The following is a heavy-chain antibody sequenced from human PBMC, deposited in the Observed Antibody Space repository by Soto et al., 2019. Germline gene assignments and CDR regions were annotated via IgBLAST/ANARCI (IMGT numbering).Heavy chain of an antibody. V-gene: IGHV1-69*13. D-gene: IGHD3-3*02. CDR1: GGTFSSYA. J-gene: IGHJ6*02. CDR3: TRDVSLEVFDSTFSYYPMDF. CDR2: IIPFFKAA. Sequence: ASVKVSCKASGGTFSSYAISWVRQAPGQGLEWMGGIIPFFKAANFAQKFQGRVTITVDDSTSTAYMDLYSLRSEDTAFYYCTRDVSLEVFDSTFSYYPMDFWGQGTTVTVSS.